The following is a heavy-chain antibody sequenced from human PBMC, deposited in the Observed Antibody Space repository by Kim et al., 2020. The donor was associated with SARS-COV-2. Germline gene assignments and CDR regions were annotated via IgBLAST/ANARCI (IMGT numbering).Heavy chain of an antibody. D-gene: IGHD1-26*01. CDR3: AKGEEGYYFDY. Sequence: GGSLRLSCAASGFTFSSSAMSWVRQAPGKGLEWFSAISGSGGSTYYADSVKGRFTISRDNSKNTLYLQMNSLRAEDTAVYYCAKGEEGYYFDYWGQGTLVTVSS. J-gene: IGHJ4*02. CDR2: ISGSGGST. V-gene: IGHV3-23*01. CDR1: GFTFSSSA.